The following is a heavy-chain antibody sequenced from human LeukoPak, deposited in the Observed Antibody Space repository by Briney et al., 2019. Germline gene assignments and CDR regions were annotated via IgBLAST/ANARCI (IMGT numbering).Heavy chain of an antibody. V-gene: IGHV3-30*04. J-gene: IGHJ4*02. Sequence: GGSLRLSCAASGFTFSSYAMHWVRQAPGKGLEWVAVISYDGSNKYYADSVKGRFTISRDNSKNTLYLQMNSLRAEDTAVYYCARSTKVLYGSYELWGQGTLVTVSS. D-gene: IGHD1-26*01. CDR3: ARSTKVLYGSYEL. CDR2: ISYDGSNK. CDR1: GFTFSSYA.